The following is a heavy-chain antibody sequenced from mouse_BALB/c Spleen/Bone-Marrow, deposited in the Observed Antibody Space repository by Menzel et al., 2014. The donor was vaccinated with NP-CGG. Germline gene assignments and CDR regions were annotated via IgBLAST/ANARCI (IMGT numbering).Heavy chain of an antibody. D-gene: IGHD2-12*01. Sequence: VQLQQSGAELVKPGTSVNLSCKASGYTFTDYIIHWVKQRSGQGLEWIGWFYPGSGSIKYNEKFKDKATLTADKSSNTVYMELSRLTSEDSAVYFCARHEDLGIRRRLSAMDYWGQGTSVTVSS. V-gene: IGHV1-62-2*01. CDR1: GYTFTDYI. CDR2: FYPGSGSI. CDR3: ARHEDLGIRRRLSAMDY. J-gene: IGHJ4*01.